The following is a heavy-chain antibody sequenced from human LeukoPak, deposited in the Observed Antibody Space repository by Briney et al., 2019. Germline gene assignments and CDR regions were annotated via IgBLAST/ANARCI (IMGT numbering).Heavy chain of an antibody. J-gene: IGHJ4*02. CDR2: IWHDGSAK. Sequence: GRSLRLSCAASGFTFSSYGMHWVRQAPGKGLEWVAVIWHDGSAKFYVDSVRGRFSISRDDSKSTLYLQMNSLRAEDTALYYCAKDNRGGWSGYFDYWGRGTLATVSS. D-gene: IGHD6-19*01. CDR1: GFTFSSYG. CDR3: AKDNRGGWSGYFDY. V-gene: IGHV3-33*06.